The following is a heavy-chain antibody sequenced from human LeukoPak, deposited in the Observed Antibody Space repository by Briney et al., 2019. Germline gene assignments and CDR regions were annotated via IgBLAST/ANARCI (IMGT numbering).Heavy chain of an antibody. J-gene: IGHJ6*02. Sequence: GGSLRLSCAASGFTFSTYGMHWVRQAPGKGLEWVAVISFDGSNKYYADSVKGRFTISRDNSKNTLYLQMNSLRAEDTALCYCTKVAVAGIGYYYYGMDVWGQGTAVTVSS. CDR2: ISFDGSNK. D-gene: IGHD6-19*01. CDR3: TKVAVAGIGYYYYGMDV. CDR1: GFTFSTYG. V-gene: IGHV3-30*18.